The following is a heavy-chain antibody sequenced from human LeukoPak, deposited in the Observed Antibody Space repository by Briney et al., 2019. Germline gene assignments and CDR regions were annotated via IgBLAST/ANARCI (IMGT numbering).Heavy chain of an antibody. CDR1: GVSISSGVFY. CDR3: ARDQTGRGYFEY. J-gene: IGHJ4*02. CDR2: IYVGAST. V-gene: IGHV4-31*03. D-gene: IGHD3-10*01. Sequence: SETLSLTCTVSGVSISSGVFYWSWIRQHPGKGLEWIGYIYVGASTYYCPSLKSRLTISVDTSKNQFSLKLTSVTGADTAVYFCARDQTGRGYFEYWGEGTLVTVSS.